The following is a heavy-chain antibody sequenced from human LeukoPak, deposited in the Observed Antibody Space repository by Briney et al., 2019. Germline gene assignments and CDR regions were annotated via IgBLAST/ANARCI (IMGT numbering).Heavy chain of an antibody. CDR1: GFTFSSYS. D-gene: IGHD6-13*01. CDR2: ISSSSSYI. Sequence: GGSLRLSCAASGFTFSSYSMNWVRQAPGKGLEWVSSISSSSSYIYYADSVKGRFTISRDNAKNSLYLQMNSLRAEDTAVYYCARDSAGPIYYYYGMDVWGQGTTVTVSS. V-gene: IGHV3-21*01. J-gene: IGHJ6*02. CDR3: ARDSAGPIYYYYGMDV.